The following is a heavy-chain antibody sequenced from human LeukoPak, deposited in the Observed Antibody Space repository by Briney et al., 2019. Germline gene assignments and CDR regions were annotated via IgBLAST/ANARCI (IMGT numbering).Heavy chain of an antibody. CDR1: GYTFTSYA. V-gene: IGHV7-4-1*02. CDR3: ARSHRPTTNYGGNDH. D-gene: IGHD4-23*01. Sequence: ASVKVSCKASGYTFTSYAMNWVRQAPGQGLEWMGWINTNTGNPTYAQGFTGRFVFSLDTSVSTAYLQISSLRSEDTAVYYCARSHRPTTNYGGNDHWGQGTLVTVSS. J-gene: IGHJ4*02. CDR2: INTNTGNP.